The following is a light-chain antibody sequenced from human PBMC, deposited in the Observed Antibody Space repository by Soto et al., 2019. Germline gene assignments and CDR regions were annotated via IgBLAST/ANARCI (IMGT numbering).Light chain of an antibody. CDR1: SNDVGLYNL. J-gene: IGLJ1*01. Sequence: QSVLTQPASVSGSPGQSITISCTGTSNDVGLYNLVSWYQQHPGKAPKLMIYEGSKRPSGVSNRFSGSKSGNTASLTISGLQAEDEADYYCCSYAGHTTSVFGTGTKVTVL. CDR3: CSYAGHTTSV. CDR2: EGS. V-gene: IGLV2-23*01.